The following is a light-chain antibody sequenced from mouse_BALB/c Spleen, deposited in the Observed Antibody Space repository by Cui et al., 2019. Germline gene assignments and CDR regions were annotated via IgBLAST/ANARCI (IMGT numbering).Light chain of an antibody. CDR3: QQWSSNPRRPFT. CDR1: SSVSY. CDR2: LTS. Sequence: QIVLTQSPALMSASPGEKVTMTCSASSSVSYMYWYQQKPRSSPKPWIYLTSNLASGVPARFSGSGSGTSYSLTISSMEAEDAATYYCQQWSSNPRRPFTFGSGTKLEIK. J-gene: IGKJ4*01. V-gene: IGKV4-68*01.